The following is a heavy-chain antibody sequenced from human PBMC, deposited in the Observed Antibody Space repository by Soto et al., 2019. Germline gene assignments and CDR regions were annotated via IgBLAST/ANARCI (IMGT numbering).Heavy chain of an antibody. CDR2: FDPEDGET. CDR1: GYTLTELS. J-gene: IGHJ4*02. V-gene: IGHV1-24*01. Sequence: GASVKVSCKVSGYTLTELSMHWVRQAPGKGLEWMGGFDPEDGETIYAQKFQGRVTMTEDTSTDTAYMELSSLRSEDTAVYYCATWAAGLAYFDYWGQGTLVTVSS. D-gene: IGHD6-13*01. CDR3: ATWAAGLAYFDY.